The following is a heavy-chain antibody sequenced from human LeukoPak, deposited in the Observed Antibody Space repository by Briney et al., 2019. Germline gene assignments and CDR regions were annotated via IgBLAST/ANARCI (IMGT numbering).Heavy chain of an antibody. Sequence: PGGSLRLACAASGFTFSDYYMSWIRQAPGKGLEWVSSISSSGSYTYYADSMKGRFAISRDNAKNSLYLQMNSLRAEDTAVYYCAGSIAAGAGGFDLWAPGTRVTVSS. CDR2: ISSSGSYT. J-gene: IGHJ5*02. CDR1: GFTFSDYY. D-gene: IGHD6-13*01. CDR3: AGSIAAGAGGFDL. V-gene: IGHV3-11*03.